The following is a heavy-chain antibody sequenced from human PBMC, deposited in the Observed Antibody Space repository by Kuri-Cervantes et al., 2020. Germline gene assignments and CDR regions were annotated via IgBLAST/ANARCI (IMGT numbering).Heavy chain of an antibody. CDR3: ARIAAAAGMSYYYYGMDV. D-gene: IGHD6-13*01. CDR2: IFSNDEK. CDR1: GFSLSNARTG. V-gene: IGHV2-26*01. Sequence: SGPTLVKPTETLTLTCTVSGFSLSNARTGVSWIRQPPGKALEWLAHIFSNDEKSYSTSLKSRLTISKDTSKSQVVLTMTNMDPVDTATYYCARIAAAAGMSYYYYGMDVWGQGTTVTVSS. J-gene: IGHJ6*02.